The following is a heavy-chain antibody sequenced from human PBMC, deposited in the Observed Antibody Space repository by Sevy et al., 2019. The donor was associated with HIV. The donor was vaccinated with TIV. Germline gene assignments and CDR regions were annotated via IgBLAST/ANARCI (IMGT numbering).Heavy chain of an antibody. Sequence: GGSLRLSCAAPGFTFSSYGMNWVRQAPGKGLEWVSYIGSSSSTIYYAASVKGRFTISRDNAKSSLYLQMNSLRDEDTAVYYCARAWSGPYGMDVWGQWTTVTVSS. CDR3: ARAWSGPYGMDV. CDR1: GFTFSSYG. CDR2: IGSSSSTI. D-gene: IGHD3-3*01. J-gene: IGHJ6*02. V-gene: IGHV3-48*02.